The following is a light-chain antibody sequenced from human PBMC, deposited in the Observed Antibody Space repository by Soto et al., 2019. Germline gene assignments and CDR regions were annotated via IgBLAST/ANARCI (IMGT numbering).Light chain of an antibody. J-gene: IGKJ2*01. CDR2: AAS. V-gene: IGKV1-8*01. CDR1: QGISSY. Sequence: AIRMTQSPSSLSASTGDRVTITCRASQGISSYLAWYQQKPGKAPKLLIYAASTLQSGVPSRFSGSGSGTDFTLTISCLQSEVFATYYCQQYYSYPRTFRQGTKLEIK. CDR3: QQYYSYPRT.